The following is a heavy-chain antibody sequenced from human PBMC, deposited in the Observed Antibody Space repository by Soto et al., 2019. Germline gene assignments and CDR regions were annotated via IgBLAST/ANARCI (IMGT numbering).Heavy chain of an antibody. V-gene: IGHV1-69*02. J-gene: IGHJ3*02. D-gene: IGHD3-10*01. Sequence: VKVSCKASGGTFSSYTISWVRQAPGQGLEWMGRIIPILGIANYAQKFQGRVTITADKSTSTAYMELSSLRSEDTAVYYCASPSPVHDAFDIWGQGTMVTVSS. CDR3: ASPSPVHDAFDI. CDR1: GGTFSSYT. CDR2: IIPILGIA.